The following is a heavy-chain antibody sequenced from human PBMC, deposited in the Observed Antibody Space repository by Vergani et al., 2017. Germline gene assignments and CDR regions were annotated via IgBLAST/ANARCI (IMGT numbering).Heavy chain of an antibody. CDR1: GFTFSSYA. Sequence: EVKLLESGGGLVQPGGSLRLSCAASGFTFSSYAMSWVRQAPGKGLEWVSAIRGSGGSTYYADSVKGRFTISRDNSKNTLYLQMNSLRAEDTAVYYCAKASRRVHLENAFDIWGQGTMVTVSS. J-gene: IGHJ3*02. CDR3: AKASRRVHLENAFDI. D-gene: IGHD6-19*01. CDR2: IRGSGGST. V-gene: IGHV3-23*01.